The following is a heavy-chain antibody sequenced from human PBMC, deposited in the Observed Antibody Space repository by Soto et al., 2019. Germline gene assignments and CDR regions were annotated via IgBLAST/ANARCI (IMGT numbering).Heavy chain of an antibody. V-gene: IGHV4-34*01. J-gene: IGHJ5*02. D-gene: IGHD3-3*01. Sequence: QVQLQQWGAGLLKPSETLSLTCAVYGGSFSGYYWSWIRQPPGKGLEWIGEINHSGSTNYNPSLKRRVTISVDTSKNQFSLKLSSVTAADTAVYYCARGITIFGVVPNWFDPWGQGTLVTVSS. CDR2: INHSGST. CDR3: ARGITIFGVVPNWFDP. CDR1: GGSFSGYY.